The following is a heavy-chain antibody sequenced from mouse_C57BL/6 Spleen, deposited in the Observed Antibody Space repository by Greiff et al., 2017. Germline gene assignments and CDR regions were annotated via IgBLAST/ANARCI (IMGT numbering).Heavy chain of an antibody. Sequence: VQLQQPGAELVRPGSSVKLSCKASGYTFTSYWMDWVKQRPGQGLEWIGNIYPSDSENHYNQKFKDKATLTVDKSSSTAYLQLSSLTSEDSAFYYGARKGYSNVFDYWGQGTTLTVSS. CDR2: IYPSDSEN. CDR1: GYTFTSYW. CDR3: ARKGYSNVFDY. D-gene: IGHD2-5*01. J-gene: IGHJ2*01. V-gene: IGHV1-61*01.